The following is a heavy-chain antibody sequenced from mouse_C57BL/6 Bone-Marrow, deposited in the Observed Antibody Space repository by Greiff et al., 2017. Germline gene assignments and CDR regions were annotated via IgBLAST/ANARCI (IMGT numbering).Heavy chain of an antibody. CDR3: ARRFEDYAVAWLAY. CDR1: GFTFSDYY. D-gene: IGHD2-4*01. Sequence: EVQVVESGGGLVQPGGSLTLSCAASGFTFSDYYMYWVRQTPEKRLEWVAYISNGGGSTYYPDTVKGRFTISRDSAKNTLYLQMSRLKSEATDMYYCARRFEDYAVAWLAYWGQGTLVTVSA. J-gene: IGHJ3*01. CDR2: ISNGGGST. V-gene: IGHV5-12*01.